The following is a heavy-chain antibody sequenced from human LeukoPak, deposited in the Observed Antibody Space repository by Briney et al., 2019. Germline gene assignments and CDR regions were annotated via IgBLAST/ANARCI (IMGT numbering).Heavy chain of an antibody. Sequence: GGSLRLSCAASGFTVSSNYMSWVRQAPGKGLEWVSVIYSGGDTYYADSVKGRFTISRDNSKNTLYLQMNSLRAEDTAVYYCARDSYYHDPSVRWFDPWGQGTLVTVSS. J-gene: IGHJ5*02. D-gene: IGHD3-10*01. V-gene: IGHV3-53*01. CDR2: IYSGGDT. CDR3: ARDSYYHDPSVRWFDP. CDR1: GFTVSSNY.